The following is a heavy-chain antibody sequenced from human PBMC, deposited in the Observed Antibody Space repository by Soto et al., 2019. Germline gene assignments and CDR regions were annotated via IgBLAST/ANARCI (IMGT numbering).Heavy chain of an antibody. CDR3: ARGVVTKRAMPNSRLDY. V-gene: IGHV4-59*01. D-gene: IGHD2-2*01. J-gene: IGHJ4*02. CDR1: GGSISSYY. Sequence: SETLSLTCTVSGGSISSYYWSWIRQPPGKGLEWIGYIYYSGSTNYNPSLKSRVTISADTSKNQFSLKLSSVTAADTAVYYCARGVVTKRAMPNSRLDYWGQGTLVTVSS. CDR2: IYYSGST.